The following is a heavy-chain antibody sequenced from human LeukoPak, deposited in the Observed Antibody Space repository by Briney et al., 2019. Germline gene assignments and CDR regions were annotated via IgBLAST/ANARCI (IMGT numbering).Heavy chain of an antibody. CDR2: IDQDGSEK. CDR3: ARGSGDMDV. Sequence: GALRLSCAASGFTFSDHYMDWVRQAPGKGLEWVANIDQDGSEKYYVDSVKGRFTISRDNAKNSLYLQMNSLRVEDTAVYYCARGSGDMDVWGKGTTVTISS. D-gene: IGHD4-17*01. CDR1: GFTFSDHY. V-gene: IGHV3-7*01. J-gene: IGHJ6*03.